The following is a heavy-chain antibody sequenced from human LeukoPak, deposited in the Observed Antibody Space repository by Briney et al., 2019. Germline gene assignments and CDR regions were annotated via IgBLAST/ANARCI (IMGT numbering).Heavy chain of an antibody. CDR1: GFTFSSYA. J-gene: IGHJ5*02. V-gene: IGHV3-23*01. CDR3: ARGGVRPTNNWFDP. Sequence: GGSLRLSCAASGFTFSSYAMSWVRQAPGKGLEWVSAISGSGGSTYYADSVKGRFTISRDNSKNTLYLQMNSLRAEDTAVYYCARGGVRPTNNWFDPWGQGTLVTVSS. CDR2: ISGSGGST. D-gene: IGHD2-8*01.